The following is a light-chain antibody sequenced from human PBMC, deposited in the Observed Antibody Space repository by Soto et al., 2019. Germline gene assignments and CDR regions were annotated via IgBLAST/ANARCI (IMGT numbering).Light chain of an antibody. Sequence: IVMTQSPATLSLSPWERATLSCRASQSVSSSYLAWYQQKPGQAPRLLIYGASSRATGIPDRFSGSGSGTDFTLTISRLEPEDFAVYYCQQYGSSPAWTFGQGTKVDIK. CDR1: QSVSSSY. J-gene: IGKJ1*01. V-gene: IGKV3-20*01. CDR3: QQYGSSPAWT. CDR2: GAS.